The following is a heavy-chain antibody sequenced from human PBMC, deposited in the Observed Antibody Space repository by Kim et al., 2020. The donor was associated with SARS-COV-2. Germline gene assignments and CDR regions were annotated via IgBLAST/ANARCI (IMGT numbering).Heavy chain of an antibody. CDR1: GYTFTGYY. J-gene: IGHJ6*02. Sequence: ASVKVSCKASGYTFTGYYMHWVRQAPGQGLEWMGRINPNSGGTNYAQKFQGRVTMTRDTSISTAYMELSRLRSDDTAVYYCASIRPAGSPGGMDVWGQGTTVTVSS. CDR3: ASIRPAGSPGGMDV. D-gene: IGHD2-21*01. CDR2: INPNSGGT. V-gene: IGHV1-2*06.